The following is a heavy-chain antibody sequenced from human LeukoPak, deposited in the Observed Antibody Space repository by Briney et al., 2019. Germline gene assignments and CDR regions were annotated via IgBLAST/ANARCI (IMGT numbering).Heavy chain of an antibody. CDR1: GSSFTSYW. J-gene: IGHJ4*02. Sequence: GTSLQISCEGSGSSFTSYWIAWVRQLPGKGLEWMGIIYPGDSHTRYSPSFQGQVTISADKSISTAYLQWASLKAPDTAMYYCARRMRYCSSTSCYLFDYWGQGTLVTVSS. CDR2: IYPGDSHT. CDR3: ARRMRYCSSTSCYLFDY. V-gene: IGHV5-51*01. D-gene: IGHD2-2*01.